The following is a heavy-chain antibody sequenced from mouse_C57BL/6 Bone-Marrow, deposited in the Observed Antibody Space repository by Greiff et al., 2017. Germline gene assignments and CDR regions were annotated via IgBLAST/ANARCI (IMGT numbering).Heavy chain of an antibody. CDR1: GYTFTSYG. J-gene: IGHJ4*01. CDR2: IYPRSGNT. V-gene: IGHV1-81*01. Sequence: VKLVESGAELARPGASVKLSCKASGYTFTSYGISWVKQRTGQGLEWIGEIYPRSGNTYYNEKFKGKATLTADKSYSTAYMELRSLTSEDSAVYFCAFYGPYAMDYWGQGTSVTVSS. D-gene: IGHD1-1*01. CDR3: AFYGPYAMDY.